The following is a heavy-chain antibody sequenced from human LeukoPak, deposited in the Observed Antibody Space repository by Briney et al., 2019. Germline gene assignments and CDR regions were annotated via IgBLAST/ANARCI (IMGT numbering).Heavy chain of an antibody. J-gene: IGHJ4*02. V-gene: IGHV4-39*07. CDR1: GGSISSSRYY. CDR3: ASGRAGPSGAAFDY. CDR2: INHSGST. D-gene: IGHD6-13*01. Sequence: SETLSLTCTVSGGSISSSRYYWGWIRQPPGKGLEWIGEINHSGSTNYNPSLKSRVTISVDTSKNQFSLKLSSVTAADTAVYYCASGRAGPSGAAFDYWGQGTLVTVSS.